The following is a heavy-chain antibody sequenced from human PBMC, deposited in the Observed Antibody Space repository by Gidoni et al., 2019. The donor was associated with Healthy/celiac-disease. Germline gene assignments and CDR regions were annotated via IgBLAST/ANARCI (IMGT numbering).Heavy chain of an antibody. Sequence: QVQLVESGGGVVQPGRSLILSCAASGFTFSCYAMHWVRQAPGKGLEWVAVISYDGSNKYYADSVKGRFTISRDNSKNTLYLQMNRLRAEDTAVYYCARGTPNYYDSSGYSDFDYWGQGTLVTVSS. CDR2: ISYDGSNK. J-gene: IGHJ4*02. CDR1: GFTFSCYA. D-gene: IGHD3-22*01. CDR3: ARGTPNYYDSSGYSDFDY. V-gene: IGHV3-30-3*01.